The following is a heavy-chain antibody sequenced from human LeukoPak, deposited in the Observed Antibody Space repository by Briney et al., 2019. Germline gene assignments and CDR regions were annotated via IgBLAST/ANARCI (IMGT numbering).Heavy chain of an antibody. Sequence: PVKVSCKASGYTFTSYYMHWVRQAPGQGLEWMGIINPSGGSTSYAQKFQGRVTMTRDTSTGTVYMELSSLRSEDTAVYYCASGVAGREAWFDPWGQGTLVTVSS. CDR2: INPSGGST. V-gene: IGHV1-46*01. CDR1: GYTFTSYY. J-gene: IGHJ5*02. D-gene: IGHD6-19*01. CDR3: ASGVAGREAWFDP.